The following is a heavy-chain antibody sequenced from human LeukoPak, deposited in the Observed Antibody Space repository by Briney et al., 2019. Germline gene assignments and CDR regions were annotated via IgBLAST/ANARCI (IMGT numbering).Heavy chain of an antibody. CDR3: AKYYYDSSGYYGYFDY. CDR2: ISSSSSTI. V-gene: IGHV3-48*01. CDR1: GFTFSSYS. Sequence: AGGSLRLSCAASGFTFSSYSMNWVRQAPGKGLEWVSYISSSSSTIYYADSVKGRFTISRDNSKNTLYLQMNSLRAEDTAVYYCAKYYYDSSGYYGYFDYWGQGTLVTVSS. D-gene: IGHD3-22*01. J-gene: IGHJ4*02.